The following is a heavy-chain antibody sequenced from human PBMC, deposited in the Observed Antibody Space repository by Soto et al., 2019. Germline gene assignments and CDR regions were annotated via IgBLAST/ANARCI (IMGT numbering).Heavy chain of an antibody. CDR3: ARVRGYYDFWSGYGGYYYYGMDV. CDR1: GGSFSGYY. V-gene: IGHV4-34*01. J-gene: IGHJ6*02. Sequence: LSLTCAVYGGSFSGYYWSWIRQPPGKGLEWIGEINHSGSTNYNPSLKGRVTISVDTSKNQFSLKLSSVTAADTAVYYCARVRGYYDFWSGYGGYYYYGMDVWGQGTTVTVSS. CDR2: INHSGST. D-gene: IGHD3-3*01.